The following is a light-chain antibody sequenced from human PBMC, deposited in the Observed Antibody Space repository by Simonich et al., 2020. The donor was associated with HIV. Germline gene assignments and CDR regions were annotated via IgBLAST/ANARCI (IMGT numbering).Light chain of an antibody. CDR1: QGVNSI. J-gene: IGKJ4*01. CDR2: VAS. V-gene: IGKV3-11*01. CDR3: QQRSNPLT. Sequence: EMVFTQSPATLSVSQAERATLSCRSRQGVNSILAWYQQKPGQAPRLLINVASNRATGLQARSSGSGSGTDFTLTISSLEPEDFAVYYCQQRSNPLTFGGGTKVEIK.